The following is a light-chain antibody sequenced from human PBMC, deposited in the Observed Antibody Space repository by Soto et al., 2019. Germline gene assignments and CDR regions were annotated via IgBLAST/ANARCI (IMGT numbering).Light chain of an antibody. CDR3: QTWVTGIGV. J-gene: IGLJ3*02. CDR2: INSDGSH. V-gene: IGLV4-69*01. Sequence: QLVLTQSPSASASLGASVKLTCTLSSGHSSYAIAWHQQQPEKGPRYLMNINSDGSHSKGDGIPDRFAGSSSGAERYLTISGLQSEDEADYYCQTWVTGIGVFGGGTKLTVL. CDR1: SGHSSYA.